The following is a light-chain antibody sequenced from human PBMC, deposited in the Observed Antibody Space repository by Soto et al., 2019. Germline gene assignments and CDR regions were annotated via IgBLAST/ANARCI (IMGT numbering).Light chain of an antibody. CDR2: GNS. J-gene: IGLJ2*01. Sequence: QSVLTQPPSVSGAPGQRVTISCTGSSSNIVAGYDVHWYQQLPGTAPKLLIYGNSNRPSGVPDRFSGSKSGTSASLAITGLQAEDEADYYCPSYDSSLSGSVVFGGVTKLTVL. CDR3: PSYDSSLSGSVV. V-gene: IGLV1-40*01. CDR1: SSNIVAGYD.